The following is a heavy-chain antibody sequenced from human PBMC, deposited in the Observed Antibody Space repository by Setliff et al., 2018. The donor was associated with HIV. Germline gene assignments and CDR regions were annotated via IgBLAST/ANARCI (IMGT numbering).Heavy chain of an antibody. CDR3: AGNSQKGIQQLLLAS. CDR2: IYYTGST. J-gene: IGHJ4*02. V-gene: IGHV4-59*01. D-gene: IGHD1-1*01. Sequence: RDPPGKGLEWIGYIYYTGSTSYNTSFRSRVTISVDTSRNRFSLMLDSVTAADPAVYYCAGNSQKGIQQLLLASWGPGTLVTV.